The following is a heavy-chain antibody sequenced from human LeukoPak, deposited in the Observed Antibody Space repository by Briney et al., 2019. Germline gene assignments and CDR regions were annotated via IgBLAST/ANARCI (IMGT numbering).Heavy chain of an antibody. CDR3: ARHYYDSSGYLDY. V-gene: IGHV4-39*01. CDR1: GGSISSGGYY. D-gene: IGHD3-22*01. CDR2: IYYRGRT. Sequence: SETLSLTCTVSGGSISSGGYYWSWIRQHPGKGLEWIGSIYYRGRTYYNPSLKIRVTISVDTSKNQFSLKLSSVTAADTAVYYCARHYYDSSGYLDYWGQGTLVTVSS. J-gene: IGHJ4*02.